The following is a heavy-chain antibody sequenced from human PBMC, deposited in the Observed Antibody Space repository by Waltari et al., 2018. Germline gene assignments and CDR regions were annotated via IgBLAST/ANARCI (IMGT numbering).Heavy chain of an antibody. D-gene: IGHD3-22*01. CDR2: IYSGGST. V-gene: IGHV3-53*01. Sequence: EVQLVESGGGLIQPGGSLRLSCAASGFTVSSNYMSWVRQAPGKGLEWVSVIYSGGSTYYADSVKGRCTISRDKSKNTLYLQMNSLRAEDTAVYYCARDMYYYDSSGYFPLGNYFDYWGQGTLVTVSS. J-gene: IGHJ4*02. CDR3: ARDMYYYDSSGYFPLGNYFDY. CDR1: GFTVSSNY.